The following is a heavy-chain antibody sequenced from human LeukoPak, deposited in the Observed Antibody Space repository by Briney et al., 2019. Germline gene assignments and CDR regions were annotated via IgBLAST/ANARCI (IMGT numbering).Heavy chain of an antibody. CDR3: ARGGYSSSYPTDY. J-gene: IGHJ4*02. V-gene: IGHV3-30*03. CDR2: LSHDGGNI. Sequence: GRSLRLSCAASGLTLSNYVMHWVRQAPGKGLEWVAVLSHDGGNIYYEDSVKGRFTISKDNAKNSLYLQMNSLRAEDTAVYYCARGGYSSSYPTDYWGQGTLVTVSS. CDR1: GLTLSNYV. D-gene: IGHD6-6*01.